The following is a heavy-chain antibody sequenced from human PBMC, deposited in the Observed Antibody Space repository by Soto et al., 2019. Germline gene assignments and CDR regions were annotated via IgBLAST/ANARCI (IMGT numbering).Heavy chain of an antibody. V-gene: IGHV3-7*01. Sequence: PGGSLRLSCAASGFTFSSYWMSWVRQAPGKGLEWVANIKQDGSEKYYVDSVKGRFTISRDNAKNSLYLQMNSLRAEDTAVYYCARDEVIFGVVTPNAFDIWGQGTMVTVSS. D-gene: IGHD3-3*01. CDR3: ARDEVIFGVVTPNAFDI. CDR1: GFTFSSYW. CDR2: IKQDGSEK. J-gene: IGHJ3*02.